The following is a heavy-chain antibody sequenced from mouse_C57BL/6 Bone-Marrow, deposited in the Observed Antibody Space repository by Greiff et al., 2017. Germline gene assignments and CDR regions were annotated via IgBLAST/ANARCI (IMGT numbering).Heavy chain of an antibody. V-gene: IGHV5-16*01. Sequence: EVKVVESEGGLVQPGSSMKLSCTASGFTFSDYYMAWVRQVPEKGLEWVANINYDGSSTYYLDSLKSRFIISRDNAKNILYLQMSSLKSEDTAACYCAKGLGRRWGDDWGKGTTLTVSS. CDR1: GFTFSDYY. J-gene: IGHJ2*01. CDR3: AKGLGRRWGDD. D-gene: IGHD4-1*01. CDR2: INYDGSST.